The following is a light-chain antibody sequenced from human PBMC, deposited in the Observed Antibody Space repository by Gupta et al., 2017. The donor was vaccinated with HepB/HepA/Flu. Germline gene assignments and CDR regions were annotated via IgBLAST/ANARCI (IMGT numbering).Light chain of an antibody. J-gene: IGKJ1*01. V-gene: IGKV1-39*01. CDR1: QSSSSY. CDR2: AAT. Sequence: DIQMTQSTSSLSASVGDRVTIPCRASQSSSSYLTWYQQKPGKAPKLLIYAATSLQSGVPPRFSGSGAGTDCTLTISSLQPEDFATYYCQQSYSTLGWTFGHGTKVEIK. CDR3: QQSYSTLGWT.